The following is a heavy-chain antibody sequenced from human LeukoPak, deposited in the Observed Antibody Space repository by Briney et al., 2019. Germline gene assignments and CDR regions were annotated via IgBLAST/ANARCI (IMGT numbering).Heavy chain of an antibody. CDR1: GYTFTSYG. D-gene: IGHD6-13*01. V-gene: IGHV1-18*01. J-gene: IGHJ4*02. CDR3: ARGGPGWDSSSWYNY. Sequence: ASVKVSCKTSGYTFTSYGIIWVRQAPGQGLEWMGWISAYNGNRNYAQKLQGRVTMTTDTSTSTAYMELRSLRSDDTAVYYCARGGPGWDSSSWYNYWGQGPWSPSPQ. CDR2: ISAYNGNR.